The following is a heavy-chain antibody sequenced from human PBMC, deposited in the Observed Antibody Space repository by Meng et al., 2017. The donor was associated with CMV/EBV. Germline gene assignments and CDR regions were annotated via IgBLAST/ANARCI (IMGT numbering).Heavy chain of an antibody. J-gene: IGHJ4*02. D-gene: IGHD3-22*01. Sequence: QPQLHDAVAGLVKPSEPLTPTCTFSGGSISSSSYDGSWIRQPPGKGLECMGMIYYSGSTYYNPALKSRVTISVDTSKNQFSLKLSSVTAADTAVYYCARVGYYYERGLDYWGQGTLVTVSS. V-gene: IGHV4-39*07. CDR2: IYYSGST. CDR1: GGSISSSSYD. CDR3: ARVGYYYERGLDY.